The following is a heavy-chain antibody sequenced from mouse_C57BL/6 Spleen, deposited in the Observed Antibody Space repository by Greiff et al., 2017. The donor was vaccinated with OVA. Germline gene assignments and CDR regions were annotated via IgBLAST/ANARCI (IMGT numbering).Heavy chain of an antibody. Sequence: VQLQQSGAELVRPGPSVKVSCKASGYAFTNYLIEWVKQRPGQGLEWIGVINPGSGGTNYNEKFKGKATLTADKSSSTAYMQLSSLTSEDSAVYFCARADDYDVGYAMDYWGQGTSVTVSS. V-gene: IGHV1-54*01. CDR3: ARADDYDVGYAMDY. J-gene: IGHJ4*01. D-gene: IGHD2-4*01. CDR2: INPGSGGT. CDR1: GYAFTNYL.